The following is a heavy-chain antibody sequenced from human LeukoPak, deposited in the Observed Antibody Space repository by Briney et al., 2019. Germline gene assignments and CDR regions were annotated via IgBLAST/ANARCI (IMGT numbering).Heavy chain of an antibody. V-gene: IGHV1-8*01. D-gene: IGHD5-12*01. CDR1: GYTFTSYD. CDR3: AIRTPVDIVATLGERVKKGLDY. J-gene: IGHJ4*02. CDR2: MNPNRGNT. Sequence: GASVKVSCKASGYTFTSYDINWLRQATGQGPEWMGWMNPNRGNTGYAQKFQGRVTMTRNTSMSTAYLELSSLRSEDTAMYYCAIRTPVDIVATLGERVKKGLDYWGQGTLVTVSS.